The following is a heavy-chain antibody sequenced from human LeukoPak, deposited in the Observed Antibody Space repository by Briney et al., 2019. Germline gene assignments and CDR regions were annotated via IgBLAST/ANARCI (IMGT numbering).Heavy chain of an antibody. Sequence: GGSLRLSCAASGFTFNTYAMSWVRQAPGTGLEWVSSISGSGGSTYYADSVKGRFTISRDNSKNTLYLQMNSLRAEDTAVYYCARESDIVLMVYATRAYYFDYWGQGTLVTVSS. CDR2: ISGSGGST. J-gene: IGHJ4*02. CDR1: GFTFNTYA. CDR3: ARESDIVLMVYATRAYYFDY. D-gene: IGHD2-8*01. V-gene: IGHV3-23*01.